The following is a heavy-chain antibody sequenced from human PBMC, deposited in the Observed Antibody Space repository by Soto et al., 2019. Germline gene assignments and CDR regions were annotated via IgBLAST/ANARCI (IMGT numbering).Heavy chain of an antibody. CDR2: IRSKANSYAT. J-gene: IGHJ4*02. D-gene: IGHD6-19*01. Sequence: VQLVESGGGLVQPGGSLKLSCAASGFTFSGSAMHWVRQASGKGLEWVGRIRSKANSYATAYAASVKGRFTISRDDSKNTAYLQMNSLKTEDTAVYYCTSSIAVAGLVDYWGQGTLVTVSS. CDR1: GFTFSGSA. V-gene: IGHV3-73*02. CDR3: TSSIAVAGLVDY.